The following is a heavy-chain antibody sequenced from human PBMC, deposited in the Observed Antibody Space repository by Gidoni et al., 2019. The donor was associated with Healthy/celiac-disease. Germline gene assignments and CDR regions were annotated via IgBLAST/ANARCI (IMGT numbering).Heavy chain of an antibody. CDR1: VGTFSGYY. J-gene: IGHJ3*02. D-gene: IGHD3-10*01. V-gene: IGHV4-34*01. CDR2: INHSGST. CDR3: AREGSITMVRGRRRAFDI. Sequence: QVQLQQWGAGLLKPSETLSPTCAVYVGTFSGYYWSWIRQPPGKWLEWIGEINHSGSTNYNPSLNSRVTISVDTSKNQFSLKLSSVTAADTAVYYCAREGSITMVRGRRRAFDIWGQGTMVTVSS.